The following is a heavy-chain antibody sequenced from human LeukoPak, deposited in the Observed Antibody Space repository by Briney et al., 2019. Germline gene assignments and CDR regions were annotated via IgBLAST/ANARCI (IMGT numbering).Heavy chain of an antibody. CDR2: INPNSGGT. J-gene: IGHJ4*02. CDR3: ARDLGQLVPSFDY. V-gene: IGHV1-2*02. Sequence: ASVKVSCKASGGTFSSYAISWVRQAPGQGLEWMGWINPNSGGTNYAQKFQGRVTMTRDTSISTAYMELSRLRSDDTAVYYCARDLGQLVPSFDYWGQGTLVTVSS. CDR1: GGTFSSYA. D-gene: IGHD6-6*01.